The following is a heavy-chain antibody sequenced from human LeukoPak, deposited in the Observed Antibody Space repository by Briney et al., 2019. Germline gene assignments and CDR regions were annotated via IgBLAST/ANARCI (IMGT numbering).Heavy chain of an antibody. CDR2: IYYSGST. J-gene: IGHJ4*01. D-gene: IGHD3-9*01. CDR3: AGALTGYFDY. CDR1: GGSISSSSYY. V-gene: IGHV4-39*07. Sequence: SETLSLTCTVSGGSISSSSYYWGWIRQPPGKGLEWIGNIYYSGSTYYNPSLKSRVTISVDTSKNQFSLKLSSVTAADTAVYYCAGALTGYFDYWGQEPWSPSPQ.